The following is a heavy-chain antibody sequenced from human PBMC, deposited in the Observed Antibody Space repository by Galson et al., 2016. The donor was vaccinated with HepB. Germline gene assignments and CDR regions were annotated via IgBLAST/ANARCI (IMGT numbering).Heavy chain of an antibody. D-gene: IGHD2-21*01. Sequence: TLSLTCTVSGGSIGSGGYYWSWVRQHPGRGLEWIGYIFYSGTTYYNPSLKSRVTISVDTSKNQFSLKLTSVTVADMAVYYCVRGGYWTFDYWGQGILVTVSA. CDR3: VRGGYWTFDY. CDR2: IFYSGTT. J-gene: IGHJ4*02. V-gene: IGHV4-31*03. CDR1: GGSIGSGGYY.